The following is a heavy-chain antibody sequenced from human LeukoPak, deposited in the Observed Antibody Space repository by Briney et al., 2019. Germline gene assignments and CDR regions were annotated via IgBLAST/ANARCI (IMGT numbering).Heavy chain of an antibody. Sequence: PGGSLRLSCAASGFTFSSYGMSWVRQAPGKGLEWVSAISGSGGSTYYADSVKGRFTISRDNAKNSLYLQMNSLRAEDTAVYYCASLGQLWSLFDYWGQGTLVTVSS. J-gene: IGHJ4*02. V-gene: IGHV3-23*01. D-gene: IGHD5-18*01. CDR3: ASLGQLWSLFDY. CDR1: GFTFSSYG. CDR2: ISGSGGST.